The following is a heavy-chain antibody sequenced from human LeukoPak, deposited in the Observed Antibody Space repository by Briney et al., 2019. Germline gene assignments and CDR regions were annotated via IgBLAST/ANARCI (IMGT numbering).Heavy chain of an antibody. Sequence: SETLSLTCTVSGGSISDYYWSWIRQPAGKGLEWIGRVHTSGSTNYNPSLKSRVTMSVDTSKNQFSLRLSTVTAADTAVYYCARDLYGDYGVFDYWGQATLLTVSS. D-gene: IGHD4-17*01. CDR3: ARDLYGDYGVFDY. CDR1: GGSISDYY. J-gene: IGHJ4*02. V-gene: IGHV4-4*07. CDR2: VHTSGST.